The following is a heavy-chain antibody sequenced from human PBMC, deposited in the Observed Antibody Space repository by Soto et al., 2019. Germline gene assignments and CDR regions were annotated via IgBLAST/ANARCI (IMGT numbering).Heavy chain of an antibody. CDR2: ISSSSSVI. CDR1: GFILSDCA. Sequence: EVQLVESGGGLVQPGGSLRLSCATSGFILSDCAMNWVRQAPGKGLEWVSYISSSSSVIDYAYSVKGRFTVSRDNARNSLYLQMNSLIAEDTAVYYCARDLRWCSNCYYYMDVWGQGTTVTVSS. J-gene: IGHJ6*03. V-gene: IGHV3-48*01. CDR3: ARDLRWCSNCYYYMDV. D-gene: IGHD2-8*02.